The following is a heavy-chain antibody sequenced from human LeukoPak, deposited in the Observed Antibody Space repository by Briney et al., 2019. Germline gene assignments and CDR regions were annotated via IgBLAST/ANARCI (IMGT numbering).Heavy chain of an antibody. D-gene: IGHD2-2*01. Sequence: SETLSLTCTVSGGSLNSYYWSWIRQPPGKGLEWIGEINHSGSTNYNPSLKSRVTISVDTSKNQFSLKLSSVTAADTAVYYCARGRFLYCSSTSCYGGRWFDPWGQGTLVTVSS. J-gene: IGHJ5*02. CDR1: GGSLNSYY. CDR3: ARGRFLYCSSTSCYGGRWFDP. V-gene: IGHV4-34*01. CDR2: INHSGST.